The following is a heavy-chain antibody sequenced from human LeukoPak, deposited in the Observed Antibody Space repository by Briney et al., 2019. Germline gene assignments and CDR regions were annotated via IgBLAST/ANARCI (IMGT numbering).Heavy chain of an antibody. CDR2: ISGSGGTT. J-gene: IGHJ4*02. V-gene: IGHV3-23*01. Sequence: GGSLRLSCAASGFTFSSYDMRWVRQAPGRGLEWVSSISGSGGTTYYADSVKGRFTISRDNFRNKLDLHMSSLRAEDTAVYYCAKEGLTMVRGVIIRRYYFDYWGQGTLVTVSS. CDR1: GFTFSSYD. CDR3: AKEGLTMVRGVIIRRYYFDY. D-gene: IGHD3-10*01.